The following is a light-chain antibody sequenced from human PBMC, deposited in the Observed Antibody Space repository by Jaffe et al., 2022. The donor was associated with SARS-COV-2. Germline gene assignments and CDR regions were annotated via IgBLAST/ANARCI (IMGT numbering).Light chain of an antibody. CDR1: QGISNW. CDR3: QQVNSFPLT. J-gene: IGKJ4*01. CDR2: AAS. V-gene: IGKV1-12*01. Sequence: DIQMTQSPSSVSVSVGDRVTLTCRASQGISNWLAWYQKKPGKAPKLLIYAASSLQSGVPSRFSGSGSGTDFTLTISSLQPEDFASYFCQQVNSFPLTFGGGTKVEIK.